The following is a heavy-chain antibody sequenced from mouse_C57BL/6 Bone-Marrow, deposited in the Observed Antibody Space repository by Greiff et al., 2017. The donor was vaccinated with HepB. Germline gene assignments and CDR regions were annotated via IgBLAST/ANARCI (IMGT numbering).Heavy chain of an antibody. CDR2: ISYSGST. CDR3: ARSGITTVVATSGLYYAMDY. J-gene: IGHJ4*01. CDR1: GYSITSDY. Sequence: EVKLQESGPGLAKPSQTLSLTCSVTGYSITSDYWNWIRKFPGNKLEYMGYISYSGSTYYNPSLKSRISITRDTSKNQYYLQLNSVTTEDTATYYCARSGITTVVATSGLYYAMDYWGQGTSVTVSS. D-gene: IGHD1-1*01. V-gene: IGHV3-8*01.